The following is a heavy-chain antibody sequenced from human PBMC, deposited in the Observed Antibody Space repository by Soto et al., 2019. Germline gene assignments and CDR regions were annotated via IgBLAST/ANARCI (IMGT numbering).Heavy chain of an antibody. J-gene: IGHJ4*02. D-gene: IGHD5-18*01. Sequence: ASVKVSCKASGYTLTSYAISWVRQAPGQGFECMGWINPYNGNTNYVQNFQGRITMTADTSTNTAYMELRSLRSDDTAVYYCARSGYNYGYAYWGQGTLVPSPQ. V-gene: IGHV1-18*01. CDR1: GYTLTSYA. CDR3: ARSGYNYGYAY. CDR2: INPYNGNT.